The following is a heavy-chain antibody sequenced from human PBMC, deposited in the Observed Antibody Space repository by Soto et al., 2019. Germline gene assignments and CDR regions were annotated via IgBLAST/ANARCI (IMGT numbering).Heavy chain of an antibody. CDR3: ARGSSSWYSDY. CDR2: ISSSSSYI. CDR1: GFTFSSYS. V-gene: IGHV3-21*01. Sequence: EVQLVESGGGLVKPGGSLRLSCAASGFTFSSYSMNWVRQAPGKGLEWVSSISSSSSYIYYADSVKGRFTISRDNAKNSLYLQMNSLRAEDTAVYYCARGSSSWYSDYWGQGTLVTVSS. D-gene: IGHD6-13*01. J-gene: IGHJ4*02.